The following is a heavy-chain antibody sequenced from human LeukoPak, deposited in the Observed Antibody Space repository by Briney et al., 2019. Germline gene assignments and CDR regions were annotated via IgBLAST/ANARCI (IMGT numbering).Heavy chain of an antibody. Sequence: PGGSLRLSCAASGFTVSSNYMSWVRQAPGKGLEWVSVIYSGGSTYYADSVKGRFTISRDNSKNTLYLQMNSLRAEDTAVYYCARDGSGWGRPYFDYWGQGTLVTVSS. CDR3: ARDGSGWGRPYFDY. D-gene: IGHD6-19*01. V-gene: IGHV3-53*01. J-gene: IGHJ4*02. CDR1: GFTVSSNY. CDR2: IYSGGST.